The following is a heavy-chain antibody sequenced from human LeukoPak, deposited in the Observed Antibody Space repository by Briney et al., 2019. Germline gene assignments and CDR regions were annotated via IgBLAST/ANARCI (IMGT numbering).Heavy chain of an antibody. CDR1: GYTFSGYY. CDR3: ARVGSSGWYVHPTLDY. D-gene: IGHD6-19*01. CDR2: INPSNGDT. J-gene: IGHJ4*02. V-gene: IGHV1-2*02. Sequence: ASVKVSCKASGYTFSGYYIHWVRQAPGQGLEWMAWINPSNGDTNYAQKFQGRDTMTRDTSISTAYMELTRLISDDTAVYYCARVGSSGWYVHPTLDYWGQGTLVTVSS.